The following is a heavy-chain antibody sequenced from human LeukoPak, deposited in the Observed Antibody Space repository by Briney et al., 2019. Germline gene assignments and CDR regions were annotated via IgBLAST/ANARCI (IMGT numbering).Heavy chain of an antibody. CDR2: ISSSGSTI. D-gene: IGHD1-1*01. V-gene: IGHV3-48*03. CDR1: GFTFSSYE. J-gene: IGHJ4*02. Sequence: GGSLRLSFAASGFTFSSYEMNWVRQAPGKGLEWVSYISSSGSTIYYADSVKGRFTISRDNAKNSLYLQMNSLRAEDTAVYYCARPGTHVGFDYWGQGTLVTVSS. CDR3: ARPGTHVGFDY.